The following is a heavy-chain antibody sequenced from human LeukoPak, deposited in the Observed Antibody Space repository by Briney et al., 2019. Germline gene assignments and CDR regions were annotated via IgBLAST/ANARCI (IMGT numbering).Heavy chain of an antibody. CDR3: ARGPRGQRFDF. CDR1: GYTFNTYY. J-gene: IGHJ4*02. CDR2: INPGGGNT. Sequence: ASVKVSCKASGYTFNTYYIHWVRQAPGQGLEWMGLINPGGGNTSYAQNLQGRVTMTRDTSTSTVYMELSSLMSEDTAVYYCARGPRGQRFDFWGQGTLVTVSS. D-gene: IGHD1-1*01. V-gene: IGHV1-46*02.